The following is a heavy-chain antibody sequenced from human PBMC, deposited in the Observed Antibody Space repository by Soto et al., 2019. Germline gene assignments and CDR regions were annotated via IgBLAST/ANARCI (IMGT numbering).Heavy chain of an antibody. CDR1: GFIFSNYV. CDR3: AREVLWSRYFDY. V-gene: IGHV3-30-3*01. CDR2: MSYDGTTK. Sequence: QVQLVESGGGVVQPGRSLRLSCAASGFIFSNYVMYWVRQASGKGLEWVAFMSYDGTTKSYADSVKGRFTISRDNSQNTLYLQMNSLRPEDTGVYYCAREVLWSRYFDYWGQGTLVTVSS. J-gene: IGHJ4*02. D-gene: IGHD3-10*01.